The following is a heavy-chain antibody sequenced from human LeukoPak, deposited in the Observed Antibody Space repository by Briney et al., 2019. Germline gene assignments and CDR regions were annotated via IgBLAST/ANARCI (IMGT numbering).Heavy chain of an antibody. CDR3: ARRYCSGSSCNFDY. D-gene: IGHD2-15*01. CDR2: IYPSDSDT. V-gene: IGHV5-51*01. J-gene: IGHJ4*02. Sequence: GESLKISCKGSGYSFTNYWIGWVRQMPGKGLEWMGSIYPSDSDTRYSPSFQGQVTISADKSISTAYLQWSSLKASDTAMFYCARRYCSGSSCNFDYWGQGTLVTVSS. CDR1: GYSFTNYW.